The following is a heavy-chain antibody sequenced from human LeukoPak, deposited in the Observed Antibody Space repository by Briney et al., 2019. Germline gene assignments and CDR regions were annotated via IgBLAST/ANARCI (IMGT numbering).Heavy chain of an antibody. D-gene: IGHD5-24*01. CDR2: IYYSGST. CDR3: ASSVEMATEFDY. Sequence: PSETLSLTCTVSGGSISSYYWSWIRQPPGKGLEWIGYIYYSGSTNYNPSLKSRVTISVDTSKNQFSLKLSSVTAADTAVYYCASSVEMATEFDYWGQGTLVTVSS. J-gene: IGHJ4*02. CDR1: GGSISSYY. V-gene: IGHV4-59*01.